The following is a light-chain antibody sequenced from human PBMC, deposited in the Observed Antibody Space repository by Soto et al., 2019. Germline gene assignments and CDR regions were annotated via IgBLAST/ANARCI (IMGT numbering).Light chain of an antibody. J-gene: IGKJ1*01. Sequence: DIQMTQSPSTLSGSVGDRVTITCRASQTISSWLAWYQQKPGKAPKLLIYKASTLKSGVPSRFSGSGSGTEFTLNICSLQPDDFATYYCQHYNSYSEAFGQGTKVDIK. CDR2: KAS. CDR3: QHYNSYSEA. V-gene: IGKV1-5*03. CDR1: QTISSW.